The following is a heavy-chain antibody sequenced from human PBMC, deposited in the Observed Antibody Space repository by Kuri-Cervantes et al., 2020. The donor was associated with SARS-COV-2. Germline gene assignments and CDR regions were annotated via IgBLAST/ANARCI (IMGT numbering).Heavy chain of an antibody. J-gene: IGHJ5*02. CDR1: GFTFSSYW. V-gene: IGHV3-7*01. CDR2: IKQDGSEK. D-gene: IGHD2-2*01. Sequence: GGSLRLSCAASGFTFSSYWMHWVRQAPGKGLEWVANIKQDGSEKYYVDSVKGRFTISRDDAKNSLYLQMNSLRAEDTAVYYCARDRGIVVVPAAIWFDPWGQGTLVTVSS. CDR3: ARDRGIVVVPAAIWFDP.